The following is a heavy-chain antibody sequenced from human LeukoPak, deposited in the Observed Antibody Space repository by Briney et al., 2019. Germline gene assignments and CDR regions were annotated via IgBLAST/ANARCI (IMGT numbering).Heavy chain of an antibody. V-gene: IGHV1-2*02. CDR3: AREDIAAAVNFDY. Sequence: ASVKVFCGVSGYTFTVYYMLWVRQAPGQGLEWMGWINPNSGGTNYAQKFQGRVTMTRDTSISTAYMELSRLRSDDTAVYYCAREDIAAAVNFDYWGQGTLVTVSS. CDR2: INPNSGGT. J-gene: IGHJ4*02. D-gene: IGHD6-13*01. CDR1: GYTFTVYY.